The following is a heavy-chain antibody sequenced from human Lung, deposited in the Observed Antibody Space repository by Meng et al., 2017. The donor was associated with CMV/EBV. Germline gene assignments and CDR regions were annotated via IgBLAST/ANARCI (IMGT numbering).Heavy chain of an antibody. CDR2: ISWNSGSI. J-gene: IGHJ6*02. Sequence: GGSXRLXCAASGLLFDDYAMHWVRQAPGKGLEWVSGISWNSGSIGYADSVKGRFTISRDNAKNSLFLQMNSLRAEDMGVYYCAKDTGSRGGYTLDVWGQGTTVTVSS. D-gene: IGHD5-24*01. CDR1: GLLFDDYA. CDR3: AKDTGSRGGYTLDV. V-gene: IGHV3-9*03.